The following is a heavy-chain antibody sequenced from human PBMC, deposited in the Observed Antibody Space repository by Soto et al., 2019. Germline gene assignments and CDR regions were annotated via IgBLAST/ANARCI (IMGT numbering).Heavy chain of an antibody. CDR2: ISYDGSNK. CDR3: SRDIGSVDIVYYYYGMDV. D-gene: IGHD5-12*01. V-gene: IGHV3-30-3*01. Sequence: GGSLRRSCAASGFTFRSYAMHWVRQPPGKGLEWVAVISYDGSNKYYADSVKGRFTISRDNSQNTLYLQMNSLRAEDTAVYYCSRDIGSVDIVYYYYGMDVWGQGTTVTVSS. CDR1: GFTFRSYA. J-gene: IGHJ6*02.